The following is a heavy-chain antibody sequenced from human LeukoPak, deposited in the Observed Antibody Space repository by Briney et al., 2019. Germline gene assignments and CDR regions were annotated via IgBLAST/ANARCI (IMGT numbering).Heavy chain of an antibody. Sequence: GGSLRLSCAASGFTFSSYAMSWVRQAPGKGLEWVAVISYDGSKKFYADSVKGRFTISRDKLNDMLYLQMSSLRDDDTGVYYCTRSGRGAFFKAYFDYWGQGTLVTVSS. CDR3: TRSGRGAFFKAYFDY. V-gene: IGHV3-30*07. J-gene: IGHJ4*02. D-gene: IGHD2/OR15-2a*01. CDR1: GFTFSSYA. CDR2: ISYDGSKK.